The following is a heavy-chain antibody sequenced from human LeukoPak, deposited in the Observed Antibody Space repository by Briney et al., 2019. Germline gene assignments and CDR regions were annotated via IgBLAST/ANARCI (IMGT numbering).Heavy chain of an antibody. Sequence: ASVKVSCKASGYTFTSYGISWVRQAPGQGLEWMGWISAYNGNTNYAQKLQGRVTMTTATSTSTAYMELRSMRSDDTAVYYCARERRSGDLDYWGQGTLVTVSS. CDR1: GYTFTSYG. D-gene: IGHD4-17*01. CDR2: ISAYNGNT. J-gene: IGHJ4*02. CDR3: ARERRSGDLDY. V-gene: IGHV1-18*01.